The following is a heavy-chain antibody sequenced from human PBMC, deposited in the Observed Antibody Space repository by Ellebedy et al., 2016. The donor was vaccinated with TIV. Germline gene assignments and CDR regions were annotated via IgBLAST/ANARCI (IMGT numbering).Heavy chain of an antibody. CDR2: INWDGSYT. CDR1: GFTFHDYT. D-gene: IGHD6-25*01. V-gene: IGHV3-43*01. CDR3: AKGQYTSVWHSHYYMDV. Sequence: PGGSLRLSCAASGFTFHDYTMLWVRQAPGRGLEWVSLINWDGSYTYYADSVRGRFTISRDNSKNSLYLQMNSLSAEDTALYYCAKGQYTSVWHSHYYMDVWGKGTTVTVSS. J-gene: IGHJ6*03.